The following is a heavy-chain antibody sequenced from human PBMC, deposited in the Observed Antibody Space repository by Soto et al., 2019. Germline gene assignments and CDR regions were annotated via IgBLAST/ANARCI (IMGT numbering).Heavy chain of an antibody. Sequence: QVQLQESGPGLVKPSETLSLTCTVSGGSISSYYLSWIRQPAGKGLEWIGRIYTSGSTNYNPSLKSRVTMSVDTSKNQFSLKLSSVTAADTAVYYCARVKGSSGWYVAFDIWGQGTMVTVSS. V-gene: IGHV4-4*07. J-gene: IGHJ3*02. CDR3: ARVKGSSGWYVAFDI. CDR2: IYTSGST. CDR1: GGSISSYY. D-gene: IGHD6-19*01.